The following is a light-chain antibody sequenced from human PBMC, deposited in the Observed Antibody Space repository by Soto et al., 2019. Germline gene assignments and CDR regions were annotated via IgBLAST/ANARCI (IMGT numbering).Light chain of an antibody. CDR2: AAS. Sequence: DIQMTQSPSSLSASVGDRVTITCRASQTISNYVNWYQQELGEAPKLLIHAASRLQGGVPSRFSGSGSGTDFTLTISSLQPEDFATYYCQQTYKIPLTFGGGTKVEI. CDR3: QQTYKIPLT. J-gene: IGKJ4*01. CDR1: QTISNY. V-gene: IGKV1-39*01.